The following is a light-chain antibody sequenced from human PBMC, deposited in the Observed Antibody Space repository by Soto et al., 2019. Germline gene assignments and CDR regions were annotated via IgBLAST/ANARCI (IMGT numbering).Light chain of an antibody. CDR1: SSNIGAGYD. J-gene: IGLJ3*02. V-gene: IGLV1-40*01. Sequence: QSVLKQPPSVSGAPGKTVSIPCIGSSSNIGAGYDVHWYQQLPGTVPKLVIYDTFNRPSGVTDRFYGSKYGTSASLAITGLQAEYEAYYYCQAYDNSLGVSVLFGVWTKQTVL. CDR2: DTF. CDR3: QAYDNSLGVSVL.